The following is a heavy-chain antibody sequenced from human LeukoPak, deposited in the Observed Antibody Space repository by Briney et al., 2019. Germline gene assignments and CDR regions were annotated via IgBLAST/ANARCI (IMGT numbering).Heavy chain of an antibody. Sequence: GGSLRLSCAASGFTFSSYSMNWVRQAPGKGLEWVSYISSSSSTIYYADSVKGRFTISRDNAKNSLYLQMNSLRAEDTAVYYCAREDTVVTRAFDIWGQGTMVTVSS. V-gene: IGHV3-48*01. CDR3: AREDTVVTRAFDI. CDR2: ISSSSSTI. J-gene: IGHJ3*02. CDR1: GFTFSSYS. D-gene: IGHD4-23*01.